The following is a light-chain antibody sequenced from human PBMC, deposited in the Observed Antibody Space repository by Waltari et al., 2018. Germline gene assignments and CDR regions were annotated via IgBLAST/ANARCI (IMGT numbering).Light chain of an antibody. CDR3: NSYAGSNSVL. J-gene: IGLJ2*01. Sequence: QSALTQPPSASGSPGQSVTISCTGTSSDVGGYNCVSWYQQHPGKAPKLMISDVSKRPSGVPDRFSGSKSGNAAYLTVSGLQAEDEADYYCNSYAGSNSVLFGAGTKLTVL. CDR1: SSDVGGYNC. V-gene: IGLV2-8*01. CDR2: DVS.